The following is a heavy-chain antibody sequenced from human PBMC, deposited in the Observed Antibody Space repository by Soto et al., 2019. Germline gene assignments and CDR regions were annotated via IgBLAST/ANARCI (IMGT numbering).Heavy chain of an antibody. J-gene: IGHJ4*02. CDR3: GRSYGDYVTHYFDY. CDR1: GYTFTGYY. CDR2: INPNSGGT. V-gene: IGHV1-2*04. D-gene: IGHD4-17*01. Sequence: ASVKVSCKASGYTFTGYYMHWVRQAPGQGLEWMGWINPNSGGTNYAQKFQGWVTMTRDTSISTAYMELSRLRSDDTAVYYCGRSYGDYVTHYFDYWGKGTLVTVS.